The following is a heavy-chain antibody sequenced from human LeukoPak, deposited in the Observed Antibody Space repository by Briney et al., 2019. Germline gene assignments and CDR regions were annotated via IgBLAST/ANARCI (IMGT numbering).Heavy chain of an antibody. CDR2: INHSGST. CDR3: ARGLPWSGYGYNWFDP. V-gene: IGHV4-34*01. D-gene: IGHD5-12*01. CDR1: GGSISSYY. Sequence: PSETLSLTCTVSGGSISSYYWSWIRQPPGKGLEWIGEINHSGSTNYNPSLKSRVTISVDTSKNQFSLKLSSVTAADTAVYYCARGLPWSGYGYNWFDPWGQGTLVTVSS. J-gene: IGHJ5*02.